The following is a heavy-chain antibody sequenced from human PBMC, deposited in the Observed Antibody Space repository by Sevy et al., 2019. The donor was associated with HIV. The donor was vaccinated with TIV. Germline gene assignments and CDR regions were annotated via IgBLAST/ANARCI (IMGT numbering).Heavy chain of an antibody. J-gene: IGHJ4*02. CDR1: GGTFSGYG. Sequence: ASVKVSCKASGGTFSGYGISWVRQAPGQGLEWMGGIIPSLGTVNYAQKFQGRVTITADESTKTAYMELSSLRSEDTAVYYCARGGGNGWYYFDYWGQEPLVTVSS. CDR2: IIPSLGTV. CDR3: ARGGGNGWYYFDY. V-gene: IGHV1-69*13. D-gene: IGHD6-19*01.